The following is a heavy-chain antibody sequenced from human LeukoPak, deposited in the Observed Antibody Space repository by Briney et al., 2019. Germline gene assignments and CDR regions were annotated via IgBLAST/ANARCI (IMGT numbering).Heavy chain of an antibody. J-gene: IGHJ5*02. CDR2: IYSGGST. V-gene: IGHV3-53*01. CDR3: ARHDWFDP. D-gene: IGHD3-3*01. CDR1: GGSISSSSYY. Sequence: PSETLSLTCTVSGGSISSSSYYWGWIRQPPGKGLEWVSVIYSGGSTYYADSVKGRFTISRDNSKNTLYLQMNSLRAEDTAVYYCARHDWFDPWGQGTLVTVSS.